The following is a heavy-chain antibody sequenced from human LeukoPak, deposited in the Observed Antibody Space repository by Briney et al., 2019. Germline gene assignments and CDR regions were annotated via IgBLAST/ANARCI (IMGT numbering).Heavy chain of an antibody. CDR1: GGSVSSYY. CDR3: AGYSSYYGLFDY. V-gene: IGHV4-4*07. Sequence: PSETLSLTCTVSGGSVSSYYWTWIRQPAGKGLEWIGRIYTSGSTNYNPSLKSRITISVDKSKNQFSLRLNSVTAADTAVYYCAGYSSYYGLFDYWGQGTLVTVSS. D-gene: IGHD6-19*01. CDR2: IYTSGST. J-gene: IGHJ4*02.